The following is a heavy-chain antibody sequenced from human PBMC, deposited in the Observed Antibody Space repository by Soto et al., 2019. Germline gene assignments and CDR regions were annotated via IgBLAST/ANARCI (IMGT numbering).Heavy chain of an antibody. CDR3: VVRDGNYYYYGMDV. D-gene: IGHD1-26*01. Sequence: PGGSLRLSCAASGFTFSSYAMHWVRQAPGKGLEWVAVISYDGSNKYYADSVKGRFTISRDNSKNTLYLQMNSLRAEDTAVYYCVVRDGNYYYYGMDVWGQGTTVTVSS. CDR1: GFTFSSYA. J-gene: IGHJ6*02. CDR2: ISYDGSNK. V-gene: IGHV3-30-3*01.